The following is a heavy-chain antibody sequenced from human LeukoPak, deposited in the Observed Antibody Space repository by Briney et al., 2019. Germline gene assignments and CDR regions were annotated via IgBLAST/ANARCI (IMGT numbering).Heavy chain of an antibody. Sequence: GGSLRLSCAASGVTFSSHGMHWVRQAPGKGLEWVAVVSNDGRTTYYADSVKGRFIISRDNSKSTLYLQLNSLRTGDTAVYYCAKEGQTPYSSKYSYDYWGQGTLVTVSS. CDR3: AKEGQTPYSSKYSYDY. V-gene: IGHV3-30*18. CDR2: VSNDGRTT. D-gene: IGHD6-13*01. J-gene: IGHJ4*02. CDR1: GVTFSSHG.